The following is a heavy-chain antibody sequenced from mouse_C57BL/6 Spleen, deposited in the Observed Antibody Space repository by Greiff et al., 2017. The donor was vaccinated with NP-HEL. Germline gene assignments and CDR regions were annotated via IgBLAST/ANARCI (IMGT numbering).Heavy chain of an antibody. CDR2: ISDGGSYT. CDR1: GFTFSSYA. CDR3: ASGDYGPFAY. V-gene: IGHV5-4*01. Sequence: EVQVVESGGGLVKPGGSLKLSCAASGFTFSSYAMSWVRQTPEKRLEWVATISDGGSYTYYPDNVKGRFTISRDNAKNNLYLQMSHLKSEDTAMYYCASGDYGPFAYWGQGTLVTVSA. D-gene: IGHD2-4*01. J-gene: IGHJ3*01.